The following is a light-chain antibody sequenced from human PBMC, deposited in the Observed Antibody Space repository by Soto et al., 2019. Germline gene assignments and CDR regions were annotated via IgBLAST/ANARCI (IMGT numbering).Light chain of an antibody. V-gene: IGKV3-15*01. CDR1: QSVSSN. CDR2: GSS. J-gene: IGKJ1*01. CDR3: HHYNNWPRT. Sequence: EIVMPQSPATLSVSPGERATLSCRASQSVSSNLAWYQQKPGQAPRLLIYGSSTRATGIPARFSGSGSGTEFPLTISSLQSEDFAVYYCHHYNNWPRTFGQGTKVEIK.